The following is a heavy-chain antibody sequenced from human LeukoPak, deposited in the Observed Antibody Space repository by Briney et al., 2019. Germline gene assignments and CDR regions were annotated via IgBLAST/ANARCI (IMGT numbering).Heavy chain of an antibody. Sequence: GGSLTLSCAASGFIFSSYEMNWVRQAPGKGLEWLSYISTSSSNIYYAHSVKGRFTISRDNAQNSLSLQMHSLRAEDTAVYYCAKDAFCSSTSCYNDYWGQGSLVTVSS. D-gene: IGHD2-2*02. J-gene: IGHJ4*02. CDR1: GFIFSSYE. CDR3: AKDAFCSSTSCYNDY. CDR2: ISTSSSNI. V-gene: IGHV3-48*03.